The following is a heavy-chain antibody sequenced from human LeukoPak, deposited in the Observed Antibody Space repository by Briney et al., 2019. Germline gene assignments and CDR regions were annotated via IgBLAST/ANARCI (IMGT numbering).Heavy chain of an antibody. CDR2: IRMDGGEQ. CDR3: ARDKGYNSAY. D-gene: IGHD5-24*01. J-gene: IGHJ4*02. Sequence: GGSLRLSCAASGFTLSSYWMTWVRQTPGKGLEWVANIRMDGGEQYYMDSVEGRFTISRDNAKNSLYLQTYSLRPEDTAVYYCARDKGYNSAYWGRGTLVTVSS. V-gene: IGHV3-7*01. CDR1: GFTLSSYW.